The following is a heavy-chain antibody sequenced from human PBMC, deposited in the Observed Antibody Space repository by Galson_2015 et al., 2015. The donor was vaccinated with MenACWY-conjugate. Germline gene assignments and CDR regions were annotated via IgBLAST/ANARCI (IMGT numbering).Heavy chain of an antibody. CDR1: GFTFSNYW. D-gene: IGHD1-26*01. J-gene: IGHJ3*02. CDR3: SRGGEAKLIIVRGISDI. V-gene: IGHV3-74*01. Sequence: SLRLSCAASGFTFSNYWMHWVRQGPGQGLEWLSRIDNDGDRITYADSVKGRFTISRDNAKNTLYLQINSVRADDTAVYYCSRGGEAKLIIVRGISDIWGQGTTVTVSS. CDR2: IDNDGDRI.